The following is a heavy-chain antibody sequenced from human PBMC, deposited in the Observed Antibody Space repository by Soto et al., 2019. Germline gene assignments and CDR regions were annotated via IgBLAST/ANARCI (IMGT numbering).Heavy chain of an antibody. Sequence: QVQLVQSGAEVKKPGASVKVSCKASGYTFTGYYMHWVRQAPGQGLEWMGWINPNSGGTNYAQKFQGWFTMTRDTSISTAYMELSRLRSDDTAVYYCARGQPNILVVPSPTDWYFDLWGRGTLVTVSS. CDR2: INPNSGGT. CDR3: ARGQPNILVVPSPTDWYFDL. D-gene: IGHD2-2*01. J-gene: IGHJ2*01. V-gene: IGHV1-2*04. CDR1: GYTFTGYY.